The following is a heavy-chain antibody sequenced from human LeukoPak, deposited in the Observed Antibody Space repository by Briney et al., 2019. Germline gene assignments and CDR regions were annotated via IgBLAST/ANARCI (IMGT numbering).Heavy chain of an antibody. Sequence: SQTLSLTCTVSGGSISSGDYYWSWIRHPPGKGLEWIGYIYYSGSTYYNPSLKSRVTISVDTSKNQFSLKLSSVTAADTAVYYCARVATIPWAFDIWGQGTMVTVSS. CDR1: GGSISSGDYY. J-gene: IGHJ3*02. CDR2: IYYSGST. CDR3: ARVATIPWAFDI. V-gene: IGHV4-30-4*01. D-gene: IGHD5-12*01.